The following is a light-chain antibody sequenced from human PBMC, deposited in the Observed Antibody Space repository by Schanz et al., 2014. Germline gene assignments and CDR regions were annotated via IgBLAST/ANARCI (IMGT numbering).Light chain of an antibody. J-gene: IGLJ3*02. CDR2: EGS. V-gene: IGLV2-23*01. Sequence: QSALTQPASVSGSPGQSITISCTGTSSDVGGYNLVSWYLQYPGKAPKLLIYEGSQRPSGVSQRFSGSKSGNKAARKRAGRKEQDEADYYCCSYAGSNTWVFGGGTKLTVL. CDR1: SSDVGGYNL. CDR3: CSYAGSNTWV.